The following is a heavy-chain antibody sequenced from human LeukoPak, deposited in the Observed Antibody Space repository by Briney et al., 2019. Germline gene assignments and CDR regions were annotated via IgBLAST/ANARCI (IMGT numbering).Heavy chain of an antibody. D-gene: IGHD1-7*01. CDR1: GFIFSTFV. CDR3: LREVDWKYAFDY. CDR2: IRPDGSHI. J-gene: IGHJ4*02. V-gene: IGHV3-33*01. Sequence: GSPLRLSCAASGFIFSTFVMHWVRQAPGKGLEWVAVIRPDGSHISYVDPVKGRFTISRDNSNNMLYLQMSSLRAEDTALYYCLREVDWKYAFDYWGRGTLVTVSS.